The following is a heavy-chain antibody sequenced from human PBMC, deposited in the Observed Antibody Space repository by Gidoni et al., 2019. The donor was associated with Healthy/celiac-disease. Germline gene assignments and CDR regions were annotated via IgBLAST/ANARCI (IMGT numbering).Heavy chain of an antibody. D-gene: IGHD4-17*01. CDR1: GYTFTSYA. CDR2: INAGNGNT. J-gene: IGHJ4*02. Sequence: QVQLVQSGAEVTKPGASVQVSCKASGYTFTSYAMHWVRQAPGQRLEWMGWINAGNGNTKYSQKFQGRVTITRDTSASTAYMELSSLRSEDTAVYYCARGGFRNTVTTMGYWGQGTLVTVSS. V-gene: IGHV1-3*01. CDR3: ARGGFRNTVTTMGY.